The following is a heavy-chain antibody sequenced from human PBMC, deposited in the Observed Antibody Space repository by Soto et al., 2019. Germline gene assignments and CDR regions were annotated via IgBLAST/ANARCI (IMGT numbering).Heavy chain of an antibody. Sequence: ASVKVSCKASGYTFTVYYMHCVRQSPLQGLEWMGWINPNSGGTNYAQKFQGRVTMTRDTSISTAYMELSRLRSDDTAVYYCARMGGQQLVGYYGMDVWGQGTTVTVSS. J-gene: IGHJ6*02. CDR2: INPNSGGT. CDR3: ARMGGQQLVGYYGMDV. D-gene: IGHD6-13*01. CDR1: GYTFTVYY. V-gene: IGHV1-2*02.